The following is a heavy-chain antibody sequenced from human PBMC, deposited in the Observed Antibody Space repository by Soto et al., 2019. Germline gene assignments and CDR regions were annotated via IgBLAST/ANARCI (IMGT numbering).Heavy chain of an antibody. J-gene: IGHJ4*02. CDR2: IIPIFGTA. V-gene: IGHV1-69*12. CDR3: ARGQTGGGWGYYFDY. Sequence: QVQLVQSGAEVKKPGSSVKVSCKASGGTFSSYAIDWVRQAPGQGLEWMGGIIPIFGTADYAQKFQGRVTITADESRRTADVELGSVRSEDTAVYYCARGQTGGGWGYYFDYWGQGTLVTVSS. CDR1: GGTFSSYA. D-gene: IGHD3-16*01.